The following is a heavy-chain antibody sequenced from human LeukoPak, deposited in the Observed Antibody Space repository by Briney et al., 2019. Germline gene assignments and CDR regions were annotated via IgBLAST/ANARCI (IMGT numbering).Heavy chain of an antibody. CDR2: ISSSSSYI. CDR1: GFTFSSYS. D-gene: IGHD6-13*01. J-gene: IGHJ5*02. Sequence: GGSLRLSCAASGFTFSSYSMNWVRQAPGKGLEWVSSISSSSSYIYYADSVKGRFTISRDNAKNSLYLQMNSLRAEDTAVYYCARDRIAGHHNRFDPWGQGTLVTVSS. CDR3: ARDRIAGHHNRFDP. V-gene: IGHV3-21*01.